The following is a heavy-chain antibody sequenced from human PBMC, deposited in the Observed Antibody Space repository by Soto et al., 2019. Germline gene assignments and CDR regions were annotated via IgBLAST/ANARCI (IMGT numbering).Heavy chain of an antibody. CDR3: ARAHDEDDYGDYGY. J-gene: IGHJ4*02. CDR2: ISAYNGNT. V-gene: IGHV1-18*01. D-gene: IGHD4-17*01. CDR1: GYTFTSSG. Sequence: ASLDVSCPPSGYTFTSSGISWVRQAHGQGLEWMGWISAYNGNTNYARKLQGRVTMTTDTSTSTAYMELRSLRSDDTAVYYCARAHDEDDYGDYGYWGQGTPVTVSS.